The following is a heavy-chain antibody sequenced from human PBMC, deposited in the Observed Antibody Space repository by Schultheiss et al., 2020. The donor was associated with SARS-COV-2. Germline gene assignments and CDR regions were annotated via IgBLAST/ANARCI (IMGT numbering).Heavy chain of an antibody. CDR2: IYYSGST. CDR1: GGSISSSSYY. CDR3: ARALQGAYGDYPYYYGMDV. D-gene: IGHD4-17*01. Sequence: SETLSLTCTVSGGSISSSSYYWGWIRQPPGKGLEWIGSIYYSGSTYYNPSLKSRVTISVDTSKNQFSLKLSSVTAADTAVYYCARALQGAYGDYPYYYGMDVWGQGTTVTVSS. J-gene: IGHJ6*02. V-gene: IGHV4-39*07.